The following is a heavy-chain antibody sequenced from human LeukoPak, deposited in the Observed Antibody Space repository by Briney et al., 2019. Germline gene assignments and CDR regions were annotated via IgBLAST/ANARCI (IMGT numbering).Heavy chain of an antibody. CDR2: ISSSSSYI. Sequence: GGSLRLSCAASGFTFSSYSMSWVRQAPGKGLEWVSSISSSSSYIYYADSVKGRFTISRDNAKNSLYLQMNSLRAEDTAVYYCAREEGVPAATNWGQGTLVTVSS. V-gene: IGHV3-21*01. CDR1: GFTFSSYS. D-gene: IGHD2-2*01. CDR3: AREEGVPAATN. J-gene: IGHJ4*02.